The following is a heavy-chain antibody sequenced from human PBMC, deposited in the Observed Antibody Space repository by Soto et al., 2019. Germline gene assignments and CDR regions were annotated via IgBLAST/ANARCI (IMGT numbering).Heavy chain of an antibody. CDR3: ARGRGVNVHVWLDYYYYGMDV. CDR2: INPSGGST. J-gene: IGHJ6*02. D-gene: IGHD3-10*01. Sequence: ASVKVSCKASGYTFTSYYMHWVRQAPGQGLEWMGIINPSGGSTSYAQKFQGRVTMTRDTSTSTVYMELSSLRPEDTAVYYCARGRGVNVHVWLDYYYYGMDVWGQGTTVTVSS. V-gene: IGHV1-46*03. CDR1: GYTFTSYY.